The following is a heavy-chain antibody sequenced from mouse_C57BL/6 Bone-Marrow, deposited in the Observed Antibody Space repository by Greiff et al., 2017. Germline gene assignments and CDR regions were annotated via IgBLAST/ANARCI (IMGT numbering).Heavy chain of an antibody. CDR2: IYPGGGYT. V-gene: IGHV1-63*01. CDR1: GYTFTHYW. J-gene: IGHJ4*01. CDR3: ARFNDYSLRLDY. D-gene: IGHD2-4*01. Sequence: QVQLKQSGAELVRPGTSVKMSCKASGYTFTHYWIGWAKQRPGHGLEWIGDIYPGGGYTNYNEKFKGKATLTADKSSSTAYMQLSSLTSEDSAIDYCARFNDYSLRLDYWGQGTSVTVSS.